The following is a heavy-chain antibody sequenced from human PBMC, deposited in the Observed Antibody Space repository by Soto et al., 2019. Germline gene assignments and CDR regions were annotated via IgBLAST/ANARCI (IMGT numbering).Heavy chain of an antibody. J-gene: IGHJ4*02. D-gene: IGHD2-2*01. Sequence: PSETLSLTCTVSGGSISSGGYYWSWIRQHPGKGLEWIGYIYYSGSTYYNPSLKSRVTISVDTSKNQFSLKLSSVTAADTAVYYCARAASYCSSTSCYAFDYWGQGTLVTVSS. V-gene: IGHV4-31*03. CDR1: GGSISSGGYY. CDR3: ARAASYCSSTSCYAFDY. CDR2: IYYSGST.